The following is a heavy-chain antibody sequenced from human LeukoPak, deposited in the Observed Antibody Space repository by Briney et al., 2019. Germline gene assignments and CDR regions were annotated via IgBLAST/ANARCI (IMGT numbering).Heavy chain of an antibody. Sequence: SETLSLTCIVSGGSISSYCWSWIRQPPGKGLEWIGNIYSSGTTNYNPSLKSRVTISMDTSKNQFSLKLSSVTAADTAVYYCARGKIWSPVYLSHWGQGTLVTVSS. CDR3: ARGKIWSPVYLSH. CDR1: GGSISSYC. CDR2: IYSSGTT. D-gene: IGHD3-10*01. V-gene: IGHV4-59*13. J-gene: IGHJ4*02.